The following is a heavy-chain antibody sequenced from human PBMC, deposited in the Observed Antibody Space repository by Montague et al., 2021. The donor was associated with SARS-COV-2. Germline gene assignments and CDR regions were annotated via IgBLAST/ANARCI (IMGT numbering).Heavy chain of an antibody. J-gene: IGHJ6*03. D-gene: IGHD3-10*01. CDR2: FHHGGST. V-gene: IGHV4-34*01. Sequence: SETLSLTCAVHGGSFSTYSWNWIRQPPGKGLEWIGEFHHGGSTNYNPSLKSRVTISADTSKNQFSLKLTSVAAADTAVYYCARLRDGVVPSPILGVGPYYSYYYMDVWGRGTTVTVSS. CDR1: GGSFSTYS. CDR3: ARLRDGVVPSPILGVGPYYSYYYMDV.